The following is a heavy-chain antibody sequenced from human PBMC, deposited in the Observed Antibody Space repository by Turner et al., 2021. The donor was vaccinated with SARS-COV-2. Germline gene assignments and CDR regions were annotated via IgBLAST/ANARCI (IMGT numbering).Heavy chain of an antibody. Sequence: QVQLVEAGGGVVLSGGYRRLSWGASGYTFCSYGMHWGRQAPGKGLEWVAVISYDGNNKYYADSVKGRFTISRDNSKNTLYLQMNSLRAEDTAVYYCAKQLGLYSNPMYYFDYWGQGTLVTVSS. J-gene: IGHJ4*02. CDR2: ISYDGNNK. V-gene: IGHV3-30*18. CDR3: AKQLGLYSNPMYYFDY. D-gene: IGHD4-4*01. CDR1: GYTFCSYG.